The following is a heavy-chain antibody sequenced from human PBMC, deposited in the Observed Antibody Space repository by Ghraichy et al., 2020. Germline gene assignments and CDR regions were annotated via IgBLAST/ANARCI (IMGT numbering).Heavy chain of an antibody. CDR2: VGPDNANT. CDR1: GYTFTNHA. V-gene: IGHV1-18*01. D-gene: IGHD3-3*01. CDR3: ARESDTAISGYYFDF. Sequence: ASVKVSCKTSGYTFTNHAISWLLQAPGQGLEWMGWVGPDNANTKYAQKFQDRVIMTTDTSTHTAYLDLRSLRSDDTAVYFCARESDTAISGYYFDFWGQGTLVTVSS. J-gene: IGHJ4*02.